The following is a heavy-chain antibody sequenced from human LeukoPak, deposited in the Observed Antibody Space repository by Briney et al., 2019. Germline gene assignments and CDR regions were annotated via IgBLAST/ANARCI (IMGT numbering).Heavy chain of an antibody. CDR3: ARGHRREKRYFDWSHRYYYYYYMDV. J-gene: IGHJ6*03. CDR2: MNPNSGNT. Sequence: ASVKASCKASGYTFTSYDINWVRQATGQGLEWMGWMNPNSGNTGYAQKFQGRVTITRNTSISTAYMELSSLRSEDTAVYYCARGHRREKRYFDWSHRYYYYYYMDVWGKGTTVTVSS. V-gene: IGHV1-8*03. CDR1: GYTFTSYD. D-gene: IGHD3-9*01.